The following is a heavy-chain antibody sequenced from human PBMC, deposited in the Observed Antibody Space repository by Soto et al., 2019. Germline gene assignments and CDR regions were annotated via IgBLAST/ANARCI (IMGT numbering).Heavy chain of an antibody. CDR3: AKGIPVRGVIIGNAFDI. CDR1: GFTFSSYA. Sequence: EVQLLESGGGLVQPGGSLRLSCAASGFTFSSYAMNWVRQAPGKGLEWVSAISGSGGSTYYADSVKGRFTISRDNSKNTLYLQMNSLRAEDTAVYYCAKGIPVRGVIIGNAFDIWGQGTMVTVSS. D-gene: IGHD3-10*01. V-gene: IGHV3-23*01. J-gene: IGHJ3*02. CDR2: ISGSGGST.